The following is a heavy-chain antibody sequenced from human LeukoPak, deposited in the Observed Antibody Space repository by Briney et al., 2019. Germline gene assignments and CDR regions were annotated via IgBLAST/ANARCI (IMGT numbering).Heavy chain of an antibody. CDR3: ARTPYSSGRLGGYPYYYMDV. J-gene: IGHJ6*04. CDR2: IYYTGNA. Sequence: SETLSLTCVVSGGSINDYYWSWVRQSPGKGLDWIGQIYYTGNAKYNPSLKSRLTISVDTSKNQLSLRLRSLTAADTAVYFCARTPYSSGRLGGYPYYYMDVWGKGTTVTVTS. CDR1: GGSINDYY. D-gene: IGHD3-16*02. V-gene: IGHV4-59*01.